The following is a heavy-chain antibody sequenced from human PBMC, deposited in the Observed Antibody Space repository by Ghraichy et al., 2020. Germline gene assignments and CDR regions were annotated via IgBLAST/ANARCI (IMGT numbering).Heavy chain of an antibody. Sequence: SETLSLTCTVSGGSISSYYWSWIRQPPGKGLEWIGYIYYSGSTNYNPSLKSRVTISVDTSKNQFSLKLSSVTAADTAVYYCARGGGYSGYDESFNFDYWGQGTLVTVSS. J-gene: IGHJ4*02. D-gene: IGHD5-12*01. V-gene: IGHV4-59*01. CDR2: IYYSGST. CDR1: GGSISSYY. CDR3: ARGGGYSGYDESFNFDY.